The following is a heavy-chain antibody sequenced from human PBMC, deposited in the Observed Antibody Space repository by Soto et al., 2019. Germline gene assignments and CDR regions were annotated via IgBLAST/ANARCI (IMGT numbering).Heavy chain of an antibody. CDR1: GFTFSSYA. D-gene: IGHD6-13*01. J-gene: IGHJ4*02. Sequence: PGGSLRLSCAASGFTFSSYAMSWVRQAPGKGLEWVSAISGSGGSTYYADSVKGRFTISRDNSKNTLYLQMNSLRAEDTAVYYCAKGSFPHSSRGYYFDYWGQGTLVTVSS. V-gene: IGHV3-23*01. CDR3: AKGSFPHSSRGYYFDY. CDR2: ISGSGGST.